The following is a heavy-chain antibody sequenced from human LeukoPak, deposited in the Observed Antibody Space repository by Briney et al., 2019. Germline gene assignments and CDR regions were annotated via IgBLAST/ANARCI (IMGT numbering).Heavy chain of an antibody. J-gene: IGHJ5*02. CDR2: IYYSGST. V-gene: IGHV4-59*01. CDR3: ARLTLWFGENWFDP. Sequence: PETLSLTCTLSGGSISSYYWSWIRQPPGRGLEWIGYIYYSGSTNYNPSHKSRVTISVDTSKAQFSLKLSSVTAADTAVYYCARLTLWFGENWFDPWGQGTLVTVSS. D-gene: IGHD3-10*01. CDR1: GGSISSYY.